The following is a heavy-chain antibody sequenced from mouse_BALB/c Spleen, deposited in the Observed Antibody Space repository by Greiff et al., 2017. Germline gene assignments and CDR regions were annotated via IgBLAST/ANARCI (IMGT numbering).Heavy chain of an antibody. CDR1: GYAFTNYL. J-gene: IGHJ3*01. Sequence: VQLQQSGAELVRPGTSVKVSCKASGYAFTNYLIEWVKQRPGQGLEWIGVINPGSGGTNYNEKFKGKATLTADKSSSTAYMQLSSLTSDDSAVYFCARSDGSSYGFAYWGQGTLVTVSA. V-gene: IGHV1-54*01. CDR3: ARSDGSSYGFAY. CDR2: INPGSGGT. D-gene: IGHD1-1*01.